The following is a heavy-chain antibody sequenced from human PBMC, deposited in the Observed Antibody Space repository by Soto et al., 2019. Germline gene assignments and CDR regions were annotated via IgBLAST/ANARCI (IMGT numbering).Heavy chain of an antibody. CDR3: ARGVSAGVDY. CDR2: MEPSTGRT. V-gene: IGHV1-8*01. CDR1: GYSFTSLD. J-gene: IGHJ4*02. Sequence: QVQLVQSGAEVREPGASVKVSGKASGYSFTSLDINWVRQTAGQGLEWMGWMEPSTGRTGYAQKFQGRVTRTRDTSINTAYMELTTLTSDDTAFYYCARGVSAGVDYWGQGTLVTVSS. D-gene: IGHD1-26*01.